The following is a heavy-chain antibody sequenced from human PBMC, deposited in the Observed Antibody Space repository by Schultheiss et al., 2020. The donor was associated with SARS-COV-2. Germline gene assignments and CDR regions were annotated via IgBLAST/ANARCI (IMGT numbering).Heavy chain of an antibody. V-gene: IGHV1-69*05. CDR1: GGTFSSYA. CDR2: IIPIFGTA. Sequence: SVKVSCKASGGTFSSYAISWVRQAPGQGLEWMGGIIPIFGTANYAQKFQGRVTMTRDTSISTAYMELSRLRSDDTAVYYCARNYGDSYFDYWGQGTLVTVSS. CDR3: ARNYGDSYFDY. D-gene: IGHD4-17*01. J-gene: IGHJ4*02.